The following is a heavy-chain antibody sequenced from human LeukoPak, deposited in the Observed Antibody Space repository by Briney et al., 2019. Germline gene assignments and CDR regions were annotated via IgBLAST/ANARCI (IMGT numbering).Heavy chain of an antibody. CDR3: ARYYYDSSGLDPYDAFDI. Sequence: SETLSLTCAVYGGSFSGYYWSWIRQPPGKGLEWIGEINHSGSTNYNPSLKSRVTISVDTSKNQFSLKLSSVTAADTSVYYCARYYYDSSGLDPYDAFDIWGQGTMVTVSS. J-gene: IGHJ3*02. CDR1: GGSFSGYY. V-gene: IGHV4-34*01. D-gene: IGHD3-22*01. CDR2: INHSGST.